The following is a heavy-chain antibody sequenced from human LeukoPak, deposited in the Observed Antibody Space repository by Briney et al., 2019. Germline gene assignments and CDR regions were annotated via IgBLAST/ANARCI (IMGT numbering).Heavy chain of an antibody. CDR2: INPSSGST. V-gene: IGHV1-46*01. J-gene: IGHJ4*02. CDR1: GYTFTSYY. D-gene: IGHD2-2*01. Sequence: GASVKVSCKASGYTFTSYYMHWVRQAPGQGLEWMGIINPSSGSTSYAQKFQGRVTMTRDTSTSTVYMELSSLRSEDTAVYYCARGCCSSTSCYASYDYWGQGTLVTVSS. CDR3: ARGCCSSTSCYASYDY.